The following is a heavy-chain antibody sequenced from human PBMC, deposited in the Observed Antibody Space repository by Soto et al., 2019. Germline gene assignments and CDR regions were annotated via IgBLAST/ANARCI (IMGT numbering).Heavy chain of an antibody. CDR1: GSTSSDYY. Sequence: GGSLRLSSLSLGSTSSDYYMSWIRQAPGKGLEWVSHISSRGNTTYHADSVKGRFTISRDNAKNSLYLQMNSLRAEDTAVYYCARVGPPSDYWGQGT. CDR3: ARVGPPSDY. J-gene: IGHJ4*02. V-gene: IGHV3-11*01. CDR2: ISSRGNTT.